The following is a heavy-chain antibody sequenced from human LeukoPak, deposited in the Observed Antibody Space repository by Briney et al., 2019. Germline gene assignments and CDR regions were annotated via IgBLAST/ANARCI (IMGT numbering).Heavy chain of an antibody. CDR2: IYYSGST. CDR1: GGSISSGGYY. CDR3: ARSPSRYNWNFDY. V-gene: IGHV4-61*08. D-gene: IGHD1-1*01. Sequence: PSETLSLTCTVSGGSISSGGYYWSWIRQHPGKGLEWIGYIYYSGSTNYNPSLKSRVTISVDTSKNQFSLKLSSVTAADTAVYYCARSPSRYNWNFDYWGQGTLVTVSS. J-gene: IGHJ4*02.